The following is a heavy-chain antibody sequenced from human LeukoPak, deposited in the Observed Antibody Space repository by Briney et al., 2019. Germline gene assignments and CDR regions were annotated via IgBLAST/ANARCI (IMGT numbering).Heavy chain of an antibody. D-gene: IGHD3-16*01. CDR2: ISTGGDTR. CDR3: ASLWELTMA. V-gene: IGHV3-48*03. J-gene: IGHJ5*02. CDR1: GFRFSNYE. Sequence: GGSLRLSCAASGFRFSNYEMDWVRQAPGKGLEWVSYISTGGDTRHYADSVKGRFTISRDNAKNSVYLQMNSLRAEDTAVYFCASLWELTMAWGQGTLVTVSS.